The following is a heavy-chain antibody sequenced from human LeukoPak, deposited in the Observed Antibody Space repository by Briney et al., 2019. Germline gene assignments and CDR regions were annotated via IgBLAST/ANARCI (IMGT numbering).Heavy chain of an antibody. Sequence: PGGSLRLSCAASDSTFSTYGMSWVRQAPGKGLEWISAIGATSFHIYYADSLKGRFTFSRDNAKNSLYLQMNSLRAEDTAVYYCAKITVSGQWYFDLWGRGTLVTVSS. V-gene: IGHV3-21*01. CDR2: IGATSFHI. J-gene: IGHJ2*01. D-gene: IGHD4-11*01. CDR1: DSTFSTYG. CDR3: AKITVSGQWYFDL.